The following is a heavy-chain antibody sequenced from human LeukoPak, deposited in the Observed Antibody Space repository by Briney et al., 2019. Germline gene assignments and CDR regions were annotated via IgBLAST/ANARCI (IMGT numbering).Heavy chain of an antibody. CDR2: ISAYNGNT. D-gene: IGHD7-27*01. J-gene: IGHJ3*02. Sequence: ASVKVSCKASGYTFTSYGITWVRQAPGQGLEWVGWISAYNGNTNYEQKLQGRVTMTRDTSTSTAYMELRSLRSDDTGGYYCARGIDSASPPLGTFEIWGQGTMVTVSS. V-gene: IGHV1-18*04. CDR3: ARGIDSASPPLGTFEI. CDR1: GYTFTSYG.